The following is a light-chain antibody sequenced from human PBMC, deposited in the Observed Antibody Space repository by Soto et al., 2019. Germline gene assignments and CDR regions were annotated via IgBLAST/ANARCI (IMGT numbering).Light chain of an antibody. CDR1: QSVSSSY. CDR3: QQYGSSPWT. Sequence: EIVLTQSPGTLSLSPGERATLSCRASQSVSSSYLAWYQQKPGQAHRLLIYGASSRATGIPDMFSGSGSGTDCTRTISRLEPEDFAVYYCQQYGSSPWTFGQGTKVEIK. CDR2: GAS. V-gene: IGKV3-20*01. J-gene: IGKJ1*01.